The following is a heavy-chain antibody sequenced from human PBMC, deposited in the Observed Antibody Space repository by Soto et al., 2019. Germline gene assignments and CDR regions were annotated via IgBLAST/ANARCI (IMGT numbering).Heavy chain of an antibody. Sequence: SVKVSCKASGGTFSSYAISWVRQAPGQGLEWMGGIIPIFGTANYAQKFQGRVTITADESTSTAYMELSSLRSEDTAVYYCARDRGDIVVVPAAMRPYHYYGMDVWGQGTTVTVSS. CDR2: IIPIFGTA. V-gene: IGHV1-69*13. CDR3: ARDRGDIVVVPAAMRPYHYYGMDV. D-gene: IGHD2-2*01. J-gene: IGHJ6*02. CDR1: GGTFSSYA.